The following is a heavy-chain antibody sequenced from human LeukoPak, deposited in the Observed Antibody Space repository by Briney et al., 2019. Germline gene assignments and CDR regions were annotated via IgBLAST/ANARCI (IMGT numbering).Heavy chain of an antibody. CDR2: ISGSGGST. Sequence: GGSLRLSCAASGFTFSSYAMSWVRQAPGKGLEWVSAISGSGGSTYYADSVKGRFTISRDNSKNTLYLQMNSLTAGDTAVYYCARAGNYRFDYWGQGSLVTVSS. J-gene: IGHJ4*02. CDR3: ARAGNYRFDY. CDR1: GFTFSSYA. D-gene: IGHD4-11*01. V-gene: IGHV3-23*01.